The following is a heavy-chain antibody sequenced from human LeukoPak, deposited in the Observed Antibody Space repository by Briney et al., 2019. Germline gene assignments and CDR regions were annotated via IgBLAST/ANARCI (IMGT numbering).Heavy chain of an antibody. J-gene: IGHJ3*02. CDR1: GFTFDDYA. V-gene: IGHV3-43*02. Sequence: PGGSLRLSCAASGFTFDDYAMHWVRQAPGKGLEWVSLISVDGGSTYYADSVKGRFTISRDNSKNSLYLQMNSLRTEDTALYYCAKEYGDCSGGSCYLYSAFDIWGQGTMVTVSS. CDR2: ISVDGGST. D-gene: IGHD2-15*01. CDR3: AKEYGDCSGGSCYLYSAFDI.